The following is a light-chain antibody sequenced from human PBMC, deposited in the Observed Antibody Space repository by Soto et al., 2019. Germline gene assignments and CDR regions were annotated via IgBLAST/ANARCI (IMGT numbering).Light chain of an antibody. CDR3: QQYGSSGT. Sequence: IVLTQSPGTQSLSPGERATLCCRASKSISNTYLAWYQQKPGQAPRLLIYGASNRVTGIPDRFSGSGSGTDFTLTISRLEPEDFAVYYCQQYGSSGTFGQGTKVDIK. V-gene: IGKV3-20*01. CDR1: KSISNTY. J-gene: IGKJ1*01. CDR2: GAS.